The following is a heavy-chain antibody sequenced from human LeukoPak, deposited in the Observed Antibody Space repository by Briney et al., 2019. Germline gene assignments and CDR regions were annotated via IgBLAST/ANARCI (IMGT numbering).Heavy chain of an antibody. CDR3: ARDNEVDFWSGYYLTAGWFDP. D-gene: IGHD3-3*01. CDR2: IKQDGSEK. Sequence: PGGSLRLSCAASGFTFSSYWMSWVRQAPGKGLEWVANIKQDGSEKYYVDSVKGRFTISRDNAKNSLYLQMNSLRAEDTAVYYCARDNEVDFWSGYYLTAGWFDPWGQGTLVTVSS. CDR1: GFTFSSYW. J-gene: IGHJ5*02. V-gene: IGHV3-7*01.